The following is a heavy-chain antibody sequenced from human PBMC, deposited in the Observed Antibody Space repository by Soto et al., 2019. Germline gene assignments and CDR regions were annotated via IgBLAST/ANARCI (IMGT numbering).Heavy chain of an antibody. CDR2: VNIDKGNT. V-gene: IGHV1-18*01. D-gene: IGHD5-18*01. J-gene: IGHJ4*02. CDR3: ARERGGSRYGDY. Sequence: QVQLVQSGPEVKKPGASVRVSCKPSGYPFSNYGISWMRQAPGQGLEWMGWVNIDKGNTKYAQKFQDRVTMTTDTSTSTVYLELRSLRSDDTALYYCARERGGSRYGDYWGQGTLVTVSS. CDR1: GYPFSNYG.